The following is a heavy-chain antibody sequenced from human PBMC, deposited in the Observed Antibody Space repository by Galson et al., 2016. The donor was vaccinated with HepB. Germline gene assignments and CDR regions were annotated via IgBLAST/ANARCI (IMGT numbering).Heavy chain of an antibody. Sequence: SLRLSCAVSGFTFRSYDMHWVRQVTGKGLEWVAAIGSAGDTYYRGSVKGRFAISRENAKKSLFLQMNSLRAGDTAVYYCATGATGTTDYWGQGTLVTVSS. CDR2: IGSAGDT. D-gene: IGHD1-1*01. J-gene: IGHJ4*02. CDR3: ATGATGTTDY. V-gene: IGHV3-13*04. CDR1: GFTFRSYD.